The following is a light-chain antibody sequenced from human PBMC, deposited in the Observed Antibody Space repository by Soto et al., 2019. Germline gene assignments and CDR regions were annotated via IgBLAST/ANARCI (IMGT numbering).Light chain of an antibody. CDR2: AAS. J-gene: IGKJ4*01. V-gene: IGKV1-27*01. CDR3: QKYNSAPPELT. CDR1: QDISNY. Sequence: GDRVTITCRASQDISNYLAWYQQKPGNAPKLLIYAASTLQFGVSSRFSGSGSGTDFTLTISNLQAEDAATYYCQKYNSAPPELTFGGGTKVELK.